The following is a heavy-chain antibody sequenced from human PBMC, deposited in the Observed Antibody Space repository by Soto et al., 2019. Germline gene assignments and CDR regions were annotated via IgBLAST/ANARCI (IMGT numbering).Heavy chain of an antibody. CDR1: GGSISSYY. CDR2: IYYSGST. CDR3: ARGGDFGVVIRYGMDV. D-gene: IGHD3-3*01. J-gene: IGHJ6*02. Sequence: SETLSLTCTVSGGSISSYYWSWIRQPPGKGLEWIGYIYYSGSTNYNPSLKSRVTISVDTSKNQFSLKLSSVTAADTAVYYCARGGDFGVVIRYGMDVWGQGTTGTVSS. V-gene: IGHV4-59*01.